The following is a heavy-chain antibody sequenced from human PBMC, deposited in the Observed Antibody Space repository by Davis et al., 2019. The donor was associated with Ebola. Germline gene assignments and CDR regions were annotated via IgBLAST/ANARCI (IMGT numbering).Heavy chain of an antibody. V-gene: IGHV3-23*01. CDR3: EREGDTVTTVLYYYGMDV. CDR2: ISGSGGST. Sequence: GESLKISCAASEFTFSGYAMSWVRQAPGKGLEWVSAISGSGGSTYYAGSVKGRFTISRDNSRNTLYLQMNSLRAEDTAVYYCEREGDTVTTVLYYYGMDVWGKGTTVTVSS. J-gene: IGHJ6*04. D-gene: IGHD4-17*01. CDR1: EFTFSGYA.